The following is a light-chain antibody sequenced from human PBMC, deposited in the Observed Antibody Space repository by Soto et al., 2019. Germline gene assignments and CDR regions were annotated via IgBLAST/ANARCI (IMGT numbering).Light chain of an antibody. CDR1: SSDVGGYNY. CDR3: CSYAGSYIYVV. CDR2: DVS. Sequence: QSALTQPRSVSGSPGQSVTISCTGTSSDVGGYNYVSWYQQHPGKAPKLMIYDVSKRPSGVPDRFSGSKSGNTASLTISGLQAEDEADYYCCSYAGSYIYVVFGGGTKVTV. J-gene: IGLJ2*01. V-gene: IGLV2-11*01.